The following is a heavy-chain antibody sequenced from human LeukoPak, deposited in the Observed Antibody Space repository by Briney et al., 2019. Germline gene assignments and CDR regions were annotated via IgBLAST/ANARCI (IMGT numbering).Heavy chain of an antibody. D-gene: IGHD6-13*01. V-gene: IGHV4-38-2*01. Sequence: PSETLSLTCAVSGYSISSGYYWGWIRQPPGKGLEWIGSIYHSGSTYYNPSLKSRVTISVDTSKNQFSLKLSSVTAADTAVYYCARRIAAAGTFFDYWGQGTLVTVSS. CDR2: IYHSGST. J-gene: IGHJ4*02. CDR3: ARRIAAAGTFFDY. CDR1: GYSISSGYY.